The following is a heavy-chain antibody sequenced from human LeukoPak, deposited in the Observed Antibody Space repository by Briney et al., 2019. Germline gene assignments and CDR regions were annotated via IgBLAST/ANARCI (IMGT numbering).Heavy chain of an antibody. J-gene: IGHJ4*02. Sequence: SETLSLTCAVYGGSFSGYYWSWIRQPPGKGLEWIGEINHSGSTNYNLSLKSRVTISVDTSKNQFSLKLSSVTAADTAVYYCARTSIAEGGYYWGQGTLVTVSS. D-gene: IGHD6-6*01. CDR1: GGSFSGYY. V-gene: IGHV4-34*01. CDR2: INHSGST. CDR3: ARTSIAEGGYY.